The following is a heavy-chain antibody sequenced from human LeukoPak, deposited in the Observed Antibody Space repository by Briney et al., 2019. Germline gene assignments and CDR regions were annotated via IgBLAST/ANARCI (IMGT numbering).Heavy chain of an antibody. D-gene: IGHD1-1*01. CDR1: GFTFSAYA. J-gene: IGHJ5*02. V-gene: IGHV3-21*01. CDR2: ITPSSGYI. Sequence: GGSLRLSCEASGFTFSAYAMTWVRQAPGKGLEWVSSITPSSGYIYYADSVTGRFTISRDNAKNSLYLQMNSLRAEDTAVYYCARGVRQFDPWGQGTLVTVSS. CDR3: ARGVRQFDP.